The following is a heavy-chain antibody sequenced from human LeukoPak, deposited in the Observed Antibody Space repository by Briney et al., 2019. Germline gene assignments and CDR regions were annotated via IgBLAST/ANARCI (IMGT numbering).Heavy chain of an antibody. J-gene: IGHJ4*01. Sequence: ASVKVSCKASGYIFTSYDINWVRQAPVQGLEWMGWMNPNSGNTGYAQKFQGRVTITRNTSISIAYMELSSLRSEDTAVYYCTRRSGGTGTTLGYWGQGTLVTVSS. V-gene: IGHV1-8*02. CDR3: TRRSGGTGTTLGY. CDR1: GYIFTSYD. D-gene: IGHD1-1*01. CDR2: MNPNSGNT.